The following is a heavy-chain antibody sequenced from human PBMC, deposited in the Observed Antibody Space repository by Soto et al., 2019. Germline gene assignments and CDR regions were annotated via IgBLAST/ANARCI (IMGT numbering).Heavy chain of an antibody. CDR3: ARGNSLFDY. V-gene: IGHV4-59*08. J-gene: IGHJ4*02. CDR1: GGSISFYY. CDR2: IYYSGST. Sequence: SETLSLTCTVSGGSISFYYWSWIRQPPGKGLEWIGYIYYSGSTNYNPSLKSRVTISVDTSKNQFSLKLSSVTAADTAVYYCARGNSLFDYWGQGTLVTVSS.